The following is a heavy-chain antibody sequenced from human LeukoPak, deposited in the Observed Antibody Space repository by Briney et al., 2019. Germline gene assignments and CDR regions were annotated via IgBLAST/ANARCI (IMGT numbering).Heavy chain of an antibody. V-gene: IGHV4-31*03. CDR2: IYYSGST. CDR1: GGSLSSGGYY. D-gene: IGHD3/OR15-3a*01. CDR3: ARDPGTS. Sequence: SETLSLTCTVSGGSLSSGGYYWGWIRKHPGMGLEWIGSIYYSGSTYYPPSLKSRVNISVDTSKSQFALNLTSVTAADTAVYYCARDPGTSWGQGTLVTVSS. J-gene: IGHJ5*02.